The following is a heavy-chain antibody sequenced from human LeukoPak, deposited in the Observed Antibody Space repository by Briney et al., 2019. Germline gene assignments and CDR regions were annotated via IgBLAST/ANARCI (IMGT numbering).Heavy chain of an antibody. Sequence: SETLSLTCAVSGGSFSGYSWSWIRQPPGKGLEWIGEINQSGGTNYNPSLKSRVTISIDTSKSQFSVKVNSVTAADTAVYYCARCDSGGWFFDSWGQGALFTVSS. CDR3: ARCDSGGWFFDS. V-gene: IGHV4-34*01. J-gene: IGHJ4*02. CDR2: INQSGGT. D-gene: IGHD6-19*01. CDR1: GGSFSGYS.